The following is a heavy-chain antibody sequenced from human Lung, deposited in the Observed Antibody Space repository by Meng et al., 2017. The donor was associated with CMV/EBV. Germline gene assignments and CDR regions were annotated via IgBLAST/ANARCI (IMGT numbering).Heavy chain of an antibody. CDR1: EFTFSSHW. CDR2: IRGEGKDI. D-gene: IGHD2-2*01. CDR3: AKVYTSTNWGYYYGMDV. V-gene: IGHV3-74*01. J-gene: IGHJ6*02. Sequence: GGSLRLXXAASEFTFSSHWIHWVRQAPGKGLVWVPHIRGEGKDIGYAGSVKGRFTISRDNAKNTAYLQMNSLRAEDTAVYYCAKVYTSTNWGYYYGMDVWGQGXTVTVSS.